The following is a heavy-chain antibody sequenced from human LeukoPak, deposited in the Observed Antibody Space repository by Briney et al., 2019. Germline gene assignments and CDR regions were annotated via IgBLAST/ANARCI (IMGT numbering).Heavy chain of an antibody. CDR2: INPNSGGT. Sequence: GASVKVSCKASGYTFTGYYMHWVRQAPGQGLEWMGWINPNSGGTNYAQKFQGRVTMTRDTSISTAHMELSRLRSDDTAVYYCARVIIAARRGGFRWFDPWGQGTLVTVSS. V-gene: IGHV1-2*02. J-gene: IGHJ5*02. CDR1: GYTFTGYY. CDR3: ARVIIAARRGGFRWFDP. D-gene: IGHD6-6*01.